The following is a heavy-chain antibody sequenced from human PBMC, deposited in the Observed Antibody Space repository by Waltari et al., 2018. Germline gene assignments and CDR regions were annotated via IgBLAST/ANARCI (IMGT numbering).Heavy chain of an antibody. J-gene: IGHJ4*02. V-gene: IGHV4-4*02. D-gene: IGHD1-1*01. Sequence: QLQLQEPGPGLVKPSGTLSLICAVSGDSMSTSDYWSWVRQPPGKGLEWIGQVRGDGKTNYNPSFASRVTMSLDTSTYHFALKLTSATAADTALYYCARDRGRGLYLDTWGQGTLVTVSP. CDR3: ARDRGRGLYLDT. CDR2: VRGDGKT. CDR1: GDSMSTSDY.